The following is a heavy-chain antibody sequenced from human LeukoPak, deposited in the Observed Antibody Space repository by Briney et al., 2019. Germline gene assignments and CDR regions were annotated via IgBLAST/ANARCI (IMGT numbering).Heavy chain of an antibody. CDR1: GGTFSSYA. CDR2: IIPILGTA. V-gene: IGHV1-69*13. Sequence: ASVKVSCKASGGTFSSYAISWVRQAPGQGLEWMGGIIPILGTANYAQKFQGRVTITADESASTAYMELSSLRSEDTAVYYCARKSMRHPMVRGVIRIGYYYYGMDVWGQGTTVTVSS. CDR3: ARKSMRHPMVRGVIRIGYYYYGMDV. J-gene: IGHJ6*02. D-gene: IGHD3-10*01.